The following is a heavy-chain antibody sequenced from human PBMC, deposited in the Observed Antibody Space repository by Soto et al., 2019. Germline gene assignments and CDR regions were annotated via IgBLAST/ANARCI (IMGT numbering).Heavy chain of an antibody. Sequence: SETLSLTCTVSGGSISSSSYYWGWIRQPPGKGLEWIGSIYYSGSTYYNPSLKSRVTISVDTTKNQFSLKMSSVTAADTAVYYCARVLTVYYGSGSYYWFDPWGQGTLVTVSS. CDR2: IYYSGST. D-gene: IGHD3-10*01. CDR3: ARVLTVYYGSGSYYWFDP. CDR1: GGSISSSSYY. V-gene: IGHV4-39*07. J-gene: IGHJ5*02.